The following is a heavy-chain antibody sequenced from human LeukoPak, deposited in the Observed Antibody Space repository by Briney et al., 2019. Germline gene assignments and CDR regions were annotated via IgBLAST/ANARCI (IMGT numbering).Heavy chain of an antibody. J-gene: IGHJ3*02. V-gene: IGHV5-51*01. CDR3: ARQLRDSSGYYYGGIDI. D-gene: IGHD3-22*01. CDR1: GYSFTSYW. Sequence: GESLKISCKGSGYSFTSYWIGWVRQMPGKGLEWMGIIYPGDSDTRYSPSFQGQVTISADKSISTAYLQWSSLKASDTAMYYCARQLRDSSGYYYGGIDIWAKGRWSPSLQ. CDR2: IYPGDSDT.